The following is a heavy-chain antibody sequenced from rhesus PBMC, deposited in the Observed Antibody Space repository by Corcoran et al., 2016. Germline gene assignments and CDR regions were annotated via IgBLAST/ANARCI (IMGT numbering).Heavy chain of an antibody. V-gene: IGHV4S7*01. CDR3: ARCEYSKFDY. CDR1: GGSISDSYY. CDR2: IYGSSGST. D-gene: IGHD4-23*01. J-gene: IGHJ4*01. Sequence: QVQLQESGPGLVKPSETLSLTCAVSGGSISDSYYWSWIRQPPGKGLEWIGYIYGSSGSTDYNPSLKSRVTISTDTSKNQFSLKLSSVTAADTAVYYCARCEYSKFDYWGQGVLVTVSS.